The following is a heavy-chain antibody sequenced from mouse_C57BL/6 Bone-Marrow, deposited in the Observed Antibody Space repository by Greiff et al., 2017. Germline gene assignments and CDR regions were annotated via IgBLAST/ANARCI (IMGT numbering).Heavy chain of an antibody. D-gene: IGHD1-1*01. CDR3: ARDYYGSSYFDY. Sequence: QVQLQQPGAELVMPGASVKLSCKASGYTFTSYWMHWVKQRPGQGLEWIGGIDPSDSYTNYNQKFKGKSTLTVDKSSSTAYMQLSSLTSEESAVYYCARDYYGSSYFDYWGQGTTLTVAS. CDR2: IDPSDSYT. CDR1: GYTFTSYW. J-gene: IGHJ2*01. V-gene: IGHV1-69*01.